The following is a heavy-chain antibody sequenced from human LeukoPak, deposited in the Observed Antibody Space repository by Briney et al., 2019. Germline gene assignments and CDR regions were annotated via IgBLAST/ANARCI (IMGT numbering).Heavy chain of an antibody. CDR2: ISYDGSNY. CDR3: ARERGGRRYDAFDI. J-gene: IGHJ3*02. Sequence: PGTSLRLSCEASSFTFSSYAMHWVRQAPGKGLEWVALISYDGSNYYYADSVKGRFTISRDNSKNTLNLQMNSLRPEDTAVYYCARERGGRRYDAFDIWGQGTMVNVSS. V-gene: IGHV3-30*04. CDR1: SFTFSSYA. D-gene: IGHD3-10*01.